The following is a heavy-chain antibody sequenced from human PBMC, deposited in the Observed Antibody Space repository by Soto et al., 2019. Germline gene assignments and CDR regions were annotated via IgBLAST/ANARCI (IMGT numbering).Heavy chain of an antibody. CDR3: ARVSSSWGLVYYFDY. V-gene: IGHV4-61*01. CDR2: IYYSGST. J-gene: IGHJ4*01. D-gene: IGHD6-13*01. CDR1: GGSVSSGSYY. Sequence: SETLSLTCTVSGGSVSSGSYYWSWIRQPPGKGLECIGYIYYSGSTNYNPSLKSRVTISVDTSKNQFSLKLSSVTAADTAVYYRARVSSSWGLVYYFDYWGHGTLVTVSS.